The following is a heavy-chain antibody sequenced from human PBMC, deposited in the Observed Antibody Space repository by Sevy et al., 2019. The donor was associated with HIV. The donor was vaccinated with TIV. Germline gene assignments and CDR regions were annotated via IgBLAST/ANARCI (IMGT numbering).Heavy chain of an antibody. CDR3: ARGVGKWVVSSCEY. J-gene: IGHJ4*02. Sequence: SETLSLTCAVSGYSISSGYYWGWIRQPPGKGLEWIGSIYQSGSTYYNPSFKSRVTISVDTSKNQFSLNLRSVTAADTAVYYCARGVGKWVVSSCEYWGQGTLVTVSS. D-gene: IGHD1-26*01. V-gene: IGHV4-38-2*01. CDR2: IYQSGST. CDR1: GYSISSGYY.